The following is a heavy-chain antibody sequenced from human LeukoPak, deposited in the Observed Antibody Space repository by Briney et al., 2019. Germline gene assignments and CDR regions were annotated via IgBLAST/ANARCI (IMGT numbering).Heavy chain of an antibody. D-gene: IGHD6-19*01. J-gene: IGHJ5*02. Sequence: PGGSLRLSCAASGFTFSSYAMSWVRQAPGKGLEWVSAISGSGGSTYYADSVKGRFTISRDNSKNTLYLQMNGLRAEDTAVYYCAQEGLYTSGSSDWFDPWGQGTLVTVSS. V-gene: IGHV3-23*01. CDR3: AQEGLYTSGSSDWFDP. CDR2: ISGSGGST. CDR1: GFTFSSYA.